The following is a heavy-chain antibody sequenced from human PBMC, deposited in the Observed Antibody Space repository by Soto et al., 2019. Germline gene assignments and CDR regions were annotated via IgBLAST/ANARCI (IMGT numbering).Heavy chain of an antibody. V-gene: IGHV1-46*01. Sequence: GASVKVSCKASGYTFTSYYMHWVRQAPGQGLEWMGIINPSGGSTSYAQKFQGRVTITRDASASTAYMELTSLRSEDTAVYYCARELQGLYYFDYWGQGTLVTVSS. D-gene: IGHD2-15*01. CDR2: INPSGGST. CDR3: ARELQGLYYFDY. CDR1: GYTFTSYY. J-gene: IGHJ4*02.